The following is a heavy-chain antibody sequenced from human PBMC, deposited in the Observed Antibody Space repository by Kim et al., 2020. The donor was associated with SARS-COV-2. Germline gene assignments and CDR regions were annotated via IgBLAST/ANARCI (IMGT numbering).Heavy chain of an antibody. D-gene: IGHD1-26*01. V-gene: IGHV4-34*01. CDR3: ARASGSYSFWFDP. CDR2: INHSGST. CDR1: GGSFSGYY. J-gene: IGHJ5*02. Sequence: SETLSLTCAVYGGSFSGYYWSWIRQPPGKGLEWIGEINHSGSTNYNPSLKSRVTISVDTSKNQFSLKLSSVTAADTAVYYCARASGSYSFWFDPWGQGTL.